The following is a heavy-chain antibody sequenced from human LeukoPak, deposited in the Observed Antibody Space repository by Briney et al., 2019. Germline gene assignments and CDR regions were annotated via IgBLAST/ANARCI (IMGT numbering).Heavy chain of an antibody. CDR1: GGSISSYY. D-gene: IGHD2-15*01. CDR2: ISYSGRT. CDR3: ARRGGYCSGGSCEVDY. J-gene: IGHJ4*02. Sequence: SETLSLTCTVSGGSISSYYWSWIRQPPGKGLEWIGYISYSGRTNYNPSLKSRVTISVDTSKNQFSLKLSSVTAADTAVYYCARRGGYCSGGSCEVDYWGQGTLVTVSS. V-gene: IGHV4-59*08.